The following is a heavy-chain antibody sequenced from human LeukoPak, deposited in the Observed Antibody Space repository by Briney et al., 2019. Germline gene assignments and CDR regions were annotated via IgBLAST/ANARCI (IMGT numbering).Heavy chain of an antibody. Sequence: ASVEVSCKASGYTFSSYDINWVRQATGQGLEWMGWMNPNSGNTGYAQKFQGRVTTTTISSVSTAYMELSSLTSEDTAVYYCARAPTSDNADYYFDYWGQGTLVTVSS. V-gene: IGHV1-8*01. CDR2: MNPNSGNT. CDR1: GYTFSSYD. D-gene: IGHD2-8*01. J-gene: IGHJ4*02. CDR3: ARAPTSDNADYYFDY.